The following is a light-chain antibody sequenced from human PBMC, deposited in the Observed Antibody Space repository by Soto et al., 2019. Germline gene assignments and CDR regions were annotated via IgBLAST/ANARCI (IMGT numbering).Light chain of an antibody. J-gene: IGKJ2*01. V-gene: IGKV1-39*01. CDR1: QSISSY. CDR2: AAS. Sequence: DIQMTQSPSSLSASVGDRVTITCRASQSISSYLNWYQQKPGKAPKLLIYAASSLQSGVPSRFSGSGSGTDFTHTISSLQPEEFATYYCQQSYSTPPYSFGQGTKLEIK. CDR3: QQSYSTPPYS.